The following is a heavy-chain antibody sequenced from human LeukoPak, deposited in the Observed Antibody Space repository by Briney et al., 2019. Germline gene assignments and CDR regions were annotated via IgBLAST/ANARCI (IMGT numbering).Heavy chain of an antibody. Sequence: GESLKISCKGSGYXFTSYWICWVRQMPGKGLEWMGIIYPGDSDTRYSPSFEGQVTISADMSIRTAYLQWSSLKASDTAMYYCARRIAGAGSDYWGQGTLVTVSS. CDR3: ARRIAGAGSDY. CDR1: GYXFTSYW. CDR2: IYPGDSDT. V-gene: IGHV5-51*01. J-gene: IGHJ4*02. D-gene: IGHD6-13*01.